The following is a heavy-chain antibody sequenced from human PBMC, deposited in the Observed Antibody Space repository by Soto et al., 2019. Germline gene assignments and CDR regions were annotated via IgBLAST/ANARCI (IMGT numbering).Heavy chain of an antibody. CDR1: GGSISSGGYY. J-gene: IGHJ4*02. V-gene: IGHV4-31*03. D-gene: IGHD6-13*01. CDR2: IYYSGST. Sequence: SETLSLTCTVSGGSISSGGYYWSWIRQHPGKGLEWIGYIYYSGSTYYNPSLKSRVTISVDTSKNQFSLKLSSVTAADTAVYYCAAHRPLSGPAPAGTYFDYWGQATLVTVSS. CDR3: AAHRPLSGPAPAGTYFDY.